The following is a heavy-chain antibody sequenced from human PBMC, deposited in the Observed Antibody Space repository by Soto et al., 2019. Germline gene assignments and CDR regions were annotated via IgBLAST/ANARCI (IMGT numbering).Heavy chain of an antibody. D-gene: IGHD6-19*01. J-gene: IGHJ6*02. CDR2: ISAYNGNT. V-gene: IGHV1-18*01. Sequence: QVQLVQSGAEVKKPGASVKVSCKASGYTFTSYGISWVRQAPGQGLEWMGWISAYNGNTNYAQKLQGRVTMTTDTSTGTAYMELRSLRSDDTAVYSCARCLAAVAGASYYGMDVWGQGTTVTVSS. CDR3: ARCLAAVAGASYYGMDV. CDR1: GYTFTSYG.